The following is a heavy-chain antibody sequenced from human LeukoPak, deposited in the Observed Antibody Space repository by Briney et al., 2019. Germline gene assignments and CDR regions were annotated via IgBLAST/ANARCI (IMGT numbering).Heavy chain of an antibody. CDR3: VRPLVVGATNYDF. J-gene: IGHJ4*02. CDR2: LYSSDHT. D-gene: IGHD1-26*01. CDR1: FSVSSNY. V-gene: IGHV3-53*01. Sequence: GGSLRLSCTATFSVSSNYMMWVRQAPGKGLEWVTVLYSSDHTNYADSVKGRFTISRDTSKNTVYLQRNGLRAEDTAVYYCVRPLVVGATNYDFWGQGTLVTVSS.